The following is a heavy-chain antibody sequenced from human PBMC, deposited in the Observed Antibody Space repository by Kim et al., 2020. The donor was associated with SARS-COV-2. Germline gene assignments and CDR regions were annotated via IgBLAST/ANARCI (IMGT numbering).Heavy chain of an antibody. CDR1: GGSFSGYY. Sequence: SETLSLTCAVYGGSFSGYYWSWIRQPPGKGLEWIGEINHSGSTNYNPSLKSRVTISVDTSKNQFSLKLSSVTAADTAVYYCARANRTNYYHYGMDVWGQG. CDR2: INHSGST. V-gene: IGHV4-34*01. J-gene: IGHJ6*02. CDR3: ARANRTNYYHYGMDV.